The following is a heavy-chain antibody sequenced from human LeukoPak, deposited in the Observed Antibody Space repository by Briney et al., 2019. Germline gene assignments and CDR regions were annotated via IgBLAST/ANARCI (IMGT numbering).Heavy chain of an antibody. CDR1: GGSISPYY. D-gene: IGHD3-10*01. Sequence: SETLSLTCTVSGGSISPYYRSWIRQPPGKGLEWIGYIYYTGGTYYNPSLKSRVTISVDTSKNQFSLKLTSVTAADTAVYYCARAYYYGSGTFDIWGQGTMVTVSS. V-gene: IGHV4-59*01. J-gene: IGHJ3*02. CDR3: ARAYYYGSGTFDI. CDR2: IYYTGGT.